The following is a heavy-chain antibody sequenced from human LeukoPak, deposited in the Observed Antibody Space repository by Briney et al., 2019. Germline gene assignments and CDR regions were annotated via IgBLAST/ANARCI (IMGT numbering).Heavy chain of an antibody. D-gene: IGHD3-22*01. J-gene: IGHJ2*01. CDR3: ARRGSSSGPEGDWYFDL. V-gene: IGHV1-69*05. Sequence: ASVTVSFKASGDIFNSYSISWVRQAPGQGLEWMGGIIPIFGTANYAQKFQGRVTITTDESTSTAYMELSSLRSEDTAVYYCARRGSSSGPEGDWYFDLWGRGTLVTVSS. CDR2: IIPIFGTA. CDR1: GDIFNSYS.